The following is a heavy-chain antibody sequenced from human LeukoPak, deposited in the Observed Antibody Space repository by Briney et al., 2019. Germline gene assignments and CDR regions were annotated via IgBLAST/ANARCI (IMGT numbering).Heavy chain of an antibody. Sequence: GGSLTVSCAASGFTFSSFGMHWVRQAPGKGLEWVAVISYDGNNKYYADSVKGRFTISRDNSKNTLYLQMNSLRAEDTAVYYCAKDSRVITIFGTPQYWGQGTLVTVSS. CDR2: ISYDGNNK. CDR1: GFTFSSFG. D-gene: IGHD3-3*01. CDR3: AKDSRVITIFGTPQY. J-gene: IGHJ4*02. V-gene: IGHV3-30*18.